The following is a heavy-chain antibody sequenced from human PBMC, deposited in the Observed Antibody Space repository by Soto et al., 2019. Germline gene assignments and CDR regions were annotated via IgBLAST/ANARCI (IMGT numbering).Heavy chain of an antibody. CDR3: AREVPYGSSRFDY. Sequence: QVHLVQSGAEVKKPGASVKVSCRTSGYTFTTNVIHWVRQAPGQRPEGIGWVNAGNDNTKWSREFQARLTLNPDTSATTAYMELSSLTPEDTAIYFCAREVPYGSSRFDYWGQGTLVTVSS. D-gene: IGHD3-10*01. CDR2: VNAGNDNT. J-gene: IGHJ4*02. CDR1: GYTFTTNV. V-gene: IGHV1-3*01.